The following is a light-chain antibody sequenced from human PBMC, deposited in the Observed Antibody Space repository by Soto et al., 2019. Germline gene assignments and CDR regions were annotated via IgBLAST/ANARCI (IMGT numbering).Light chain of an antibody. CDR1: QSVSSY. CDR2: DAS. Sequence: EIVLTQSPATLSLSPGERATLSCRASQSVSSYLAWYQQKPGQAPRLLIYDASNRATGIPARFSGSGSGTDFTPTISSREPEDFAVYYCQQRSNWPPRITFGQGTRLEIK. V-gene: IGKV3-11*01. CDR3: QQRSNWPPRIT. J-gene: IGKJ5*01.